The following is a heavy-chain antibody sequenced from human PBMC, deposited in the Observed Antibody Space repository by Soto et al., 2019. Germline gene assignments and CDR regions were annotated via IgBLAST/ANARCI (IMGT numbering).Heavy chain of an antibody. D-gene: IGHD1-1*01. J-gene: IGHJ5*02. CDR1: GGSTYRYY. Sequence: PSETRPLTCTVSGGSTYRYYWTWIRQPPWKGLARIGNIHYTASTNYNPSLKSRVTILLGTSTSQFSLKVSSVTAADTAVYSCARDLTISSTDGPLDPWGHGSLVTVSS. CDR2: IHYTAST. V-gene: IGHV4-59*01. CDR3: ARDLTISSTDGPLDP.